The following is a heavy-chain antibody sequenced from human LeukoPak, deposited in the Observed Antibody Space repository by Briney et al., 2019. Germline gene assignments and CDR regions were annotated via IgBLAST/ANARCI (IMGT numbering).Heavy chain of an antibody. CDR3: ARAVVGAIHDAFDI. V-gene: IGHV3-7*01. D-gene: IGHD1-26*01. Sequence: GGSLRLSCAASGFTFSSYWMGWVRQAPGKGLEWVANIKQDGSEKCYVDSVKGRFTISRDNAKNSLYLQMNSLRAEDTAVYYCARAVVGAIHDAFDIWGQGTMVTVSS. J-gene: IGHJ3*02. CDR2: IKQDGSEK. CDR1: GFTFSSYW.